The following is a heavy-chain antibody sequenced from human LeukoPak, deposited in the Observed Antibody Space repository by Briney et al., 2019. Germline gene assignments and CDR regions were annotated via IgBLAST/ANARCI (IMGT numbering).Heavy chain of an antibody. Sequence: GESLKISCKGSGYSFTSYWIGWMRQLPGKGLEWMGIIYPGDSDTRYSPSFQGQVTISADKSISTAYLQWSSLKASDTAMYYCARLTYYYGSGSKLDYWGQGTLVTVSS. D-gene: IGHD3-10*01. J-gene: IGHJ4*02. CDR1: GYSFTSYW. CDR2: IYPGDSDT. CDR3: ARLTYYYGSGSKLDY. V-gene: IGHV5-51*01.